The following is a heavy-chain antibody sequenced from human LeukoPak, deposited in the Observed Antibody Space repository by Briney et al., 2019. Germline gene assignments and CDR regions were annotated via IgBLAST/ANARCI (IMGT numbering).Heavy chain of an antibody. CDR3: ARDTAVFYDSSGYSRGSWFDP. CDR2: INHSGST. J-gene: IGHJ5*02. V-gene: IGHV4-34*01. CDR1: GGSFSGYY. D-gene: IGHD3-22*01. Sequence: SETLSLTCAVYGGSFSGYYWSWIRQPPGKGLEWIGEINHSGSTNYNPSLKSRVTISVDTSKNQFSLKLSSVTAADTAVYYCARDTAVFYDSSGYSRGSWFDPWGQGTLVTVSS.